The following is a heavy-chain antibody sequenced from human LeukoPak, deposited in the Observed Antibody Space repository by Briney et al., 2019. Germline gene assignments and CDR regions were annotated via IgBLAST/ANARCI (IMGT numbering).Heavy chain of an antibody. V-gene: IGHV4-4*09. CDR2: IYTSGST. J-gene: IGHJ5*02. CDR3: ARPSTSFVNWFDP. D-gene: IGHD2-2*01. Sequence: SETLSLTCTVAGGSISSYYWSWIRQPPGKGLEWIGYIYTSGSTNYNPSLESRVTISVDTSKNQFSLKLSSVTAADTAVYYCARPSTSFVNWFDPWGQGTLVTVSS. CDR1: GGSISSYY.